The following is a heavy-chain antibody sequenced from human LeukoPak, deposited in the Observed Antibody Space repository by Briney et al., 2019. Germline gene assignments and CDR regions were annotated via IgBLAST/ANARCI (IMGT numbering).Heavy chain of an antibody. D-gene: IGHD3-22*01. CDR3: ARDSWLDAFDI. J-gene: IGHJ3*02. V-gene: IGHV4-34*01. Sequence: SETLSLTCAVYGGPFSGYYWSWIRQPPGKGLEWIGEINHSGSTNYNPSLKSRVTISVDTFKNQFSLKLSSVTAADTAVYYCARDSWLDAFDIWGQGTMVTVSS. CDR2: INHSGST. CDR1: GGPFSGYY.